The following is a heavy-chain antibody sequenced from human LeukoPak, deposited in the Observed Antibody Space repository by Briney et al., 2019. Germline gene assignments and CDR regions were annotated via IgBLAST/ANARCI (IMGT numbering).Heavy chain of an antibody. CDR2: IIPIFGTA. D-gene: IGHD1-14*01. V-gene: IGHV1-69*05. J-gene: IGHJ6*03. Sequence: SVKVSCKASGGTFSSYAISWVRQAPGQGLEWMGGIIPIFGTANYAQKFQGRVTIATDESTSTAYMELSSLRSEDTAVYYCASGNYYYMDVWGKGTTVTVSS. CDR1: GGTFSSYA. CDR3: ASGNYYYMDV.